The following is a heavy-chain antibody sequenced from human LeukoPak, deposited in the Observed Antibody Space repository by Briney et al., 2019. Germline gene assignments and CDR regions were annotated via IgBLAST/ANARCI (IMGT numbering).Heavy chain of an antibody. CDR3: ARVRLPSVAGTIDP. CDR1: GYSISSGYY. V-gene: IGHV4-38-2*01. CDR2: IYHSGSA. J-gene: IGHJ5*02. D-gene: IGHD6-19*01. Sequence: SETLSLTCAVSGYSISSGYYWGWIRQPPGKGLEWIGNIYHSGSAYYNPSLQSRVTISVDTSTNQFSLKLSSVTAADTAVYYCARVRLPSVAGTIDPWGQGTLVTVSS.